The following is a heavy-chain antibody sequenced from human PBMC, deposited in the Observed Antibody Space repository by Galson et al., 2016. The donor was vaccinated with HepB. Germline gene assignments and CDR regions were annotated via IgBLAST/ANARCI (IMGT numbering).Heavy chain of an antibody. CDR3: AKIWGKSSGWYGSSYFQYGMDV. V-gene: IGHV3-23*01. CDR1: GFTFSSYA. D-gene: IGHD6-19*01. Sequence: SLRLSCAASGFTFSSYAMSWVRQAPGKGLEWVSGISGSGDLKYYADSGKGRFTVSRDNPKNTLHLQTKSLRVDDTAVYYCAKIWGKSSGWYGSSYFQYGMDVWGQGTTVSVSS. J-gene: IGHJ6*02. CDR2: ISGSGDLK.